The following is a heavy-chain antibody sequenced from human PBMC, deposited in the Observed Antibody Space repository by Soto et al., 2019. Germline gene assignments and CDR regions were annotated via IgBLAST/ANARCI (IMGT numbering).Heavy chain of an antibody. J-gene: IGHJ4*02. CDR1: GYSFTTYW. D-gene: IGHD2-21*01. V-gene: IGHV5-51*01. Sequence: GESLKISCKGSGYSFTTYWIGWVRQMPGKGLEWMGIVYPGDSDTRYSPSFQGQVTISADKSISTAYLQWSSLKASDTAMYYCARLPIPGVMVNYFDYWGQGTLVTVSS. CDR3: ARLPIPGVMVNYFDY. CDR2: VYPGDSDT.